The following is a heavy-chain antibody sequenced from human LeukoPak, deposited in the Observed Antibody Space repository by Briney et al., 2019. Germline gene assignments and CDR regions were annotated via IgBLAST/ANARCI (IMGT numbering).Heavy chain of an antibody. CDR3: ARASASVDYGDYFDY. D-gene: IGHD4-17*01. J-gene: IGHJ4*02. CDR1: GFTFSSYA. Sequence: GGSLRLSCAASGFTFSSYAMHWVRQAPGKGLEWVAVISYDGSNKYYADSVKGRFTISRVNSKNTLYLQMNSLRAEDTAVYYCARASASVDYGDYFDYWGQGTLVTVSS. V-gene: IGHV3-30-3*01. CDR2: ISYDGSNK.